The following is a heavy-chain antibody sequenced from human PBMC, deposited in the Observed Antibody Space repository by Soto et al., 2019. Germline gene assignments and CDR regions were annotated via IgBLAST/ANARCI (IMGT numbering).Heavy chain of an antibody. J-gene: IGHJ3*01. CDR1: GGTFTKYA. V-gene: IGHV1-69*01. D-gene: IGHD3-22*01. CDR2: IVPLPGTP. CDR3: ESGVGCLGGSSGRTDYAFDV. Sequence: QVQLVQSGAAVRNPGSSVKVSCKASGGTFTKYAITWVRQAPRQGLEWMGGIVPLPGTPNYAQKFRGRVTISADASKITDSLELISLRSEYTAAYYCESGVGCLGGSSGRTDYAFDVWGPGTMVIVSS.